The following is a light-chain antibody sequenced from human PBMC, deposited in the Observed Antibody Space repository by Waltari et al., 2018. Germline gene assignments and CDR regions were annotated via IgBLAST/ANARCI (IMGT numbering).Light chain of an antibody. V-gene: IGLV1-44*01. CDR2: IDN. J-gene: IGLJ3*02. CDR1: SSNIGRNT. Sequence: QSVLTQPPSASGTPGQRVTMSCSGSSSNIGRNTVTWYQQLPGTAPKLLIYIDNQRPSGVPDRVAGSRSGTSASLAISGLQSEDEADYHCATWDDSLNAWVFGGGTKLTVL. CDR3: ATWDDSLNAWV.